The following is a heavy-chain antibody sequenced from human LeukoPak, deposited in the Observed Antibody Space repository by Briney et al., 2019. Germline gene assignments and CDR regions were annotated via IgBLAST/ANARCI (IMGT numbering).Heavy chain of an antibody. J-gene: IGHJ4*02. CDR3: AKDQLNRFCSSGSCSITHDF. Sequence: GGSLRLSCAASGFTFSIYWMNWVRQAPGQGLEWVSAITGSTRTTYYADSVKGRFTISRDNSRNTVYLQMTSLGAEDTAIYYCAKDQLNRFCSSGSCSITHDFWGQGTLVTVSS. CDR1: GFTFSIYW. CDR2: ITGSTRTT. D-gene: IGHD2-15*01. V-gene: IGHV3-23*01.